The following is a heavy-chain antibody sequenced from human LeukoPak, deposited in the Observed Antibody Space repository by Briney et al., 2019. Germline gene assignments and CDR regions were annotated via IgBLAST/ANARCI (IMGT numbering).Heavy chain of an antibody. V-gene: IGHV3-72*01. J-gene: IGHJ3*02. CDR2: IRRGANSYTT. CDR3: SRDGGEGGNSAFDI. CDR1: GFTFTDYI. D-gene: IGHD3-16*01. Sequence: GGSLRLSCAASGFTFTDYILDWVGQAPGKGLDWVGRIRRGANSYTTEYAASVKGRFTISRDDSRNSLYLHMNSLKTEDTAVYHCSRDGGEGGNSAFDIWGQGTMVTVSS.